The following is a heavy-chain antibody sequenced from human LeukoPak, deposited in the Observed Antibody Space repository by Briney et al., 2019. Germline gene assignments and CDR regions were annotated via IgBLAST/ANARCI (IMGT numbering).Heavy chain of an antibody. CDR1: GGSISTATYY. CDR3: ARGFRELFSYFDY. D-gene: IGHD3-10*01. Sequence: SETLSLTCSVSGGSISTATYYWNWIRQHPGKGLEWIGSISYSESTYYNPSLKSRATISVDTSKNQFSLKLSSVTAADTAVYYCARGFRELFSYFDYWGQGTLVPVSS. CDR2: ISYSEST. J-gene: IGHJ4*02. V-gene: IGHV4-31*03.